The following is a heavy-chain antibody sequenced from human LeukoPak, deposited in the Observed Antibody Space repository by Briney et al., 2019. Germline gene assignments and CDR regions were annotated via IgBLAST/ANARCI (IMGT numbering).Heavy chain of an antibody. CDR3: ARDCSGGSCYGAFDV. J-gene: IGHJ3*01. Sequence: SETLSLTCTVSGTSIRSGDYYWSWIRQPPGKGLEWIGYIYDSGSTYYNPSLKSRITISVDTSENRFSLKLSSVTATDTAVYYCARDCSGGSCYGAFDVWGQGTMVTVSS. CDR2: IYDSGST. V-gene: IGHV4-30-4*01. D-gene: IGHD2-15*01. CDR1: GTSIRSGDYY.